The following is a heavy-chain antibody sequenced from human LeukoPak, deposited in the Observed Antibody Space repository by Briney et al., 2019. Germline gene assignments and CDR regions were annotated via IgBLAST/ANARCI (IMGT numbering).Heavy chain of an antibody. J-gene: IGHJ4*02. CDR2: IDHSGST. D-gene: IGHD3-22*01. Sequence: PETLSLTCAVYGGSFSGYYWSWIRQPPGKGLEWIGEIDHSGSTNYNPSLKSRVTISVDTSKNQFSLKLSSVTAADTAVYYCASKGDSSGYYYFDYWGQGTLVTVSS. V-gene: IGHV4-34*01. CDR1: GGSFSGYY. CDR3: ASKGDSSGYYYFDY.